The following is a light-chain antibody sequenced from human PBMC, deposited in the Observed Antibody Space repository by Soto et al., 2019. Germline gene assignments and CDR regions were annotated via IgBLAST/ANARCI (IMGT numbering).Light chain of an antibody. CDR3: QQYENLPT. CDR2: DAS. J-gene: IGKJ5*01. Sequence: IQMTQSPSSLAASVGDRVTPTCRASQGISSYLAWYQQKPGKAPKLLIYDASSLQTGVPSRFSGSGSGTDFTFTISRLQPEDIATYYCQQYENLPTFGQGTRLEIK. V-gene: IGKV1-33*01. CDR1: QGISSY.